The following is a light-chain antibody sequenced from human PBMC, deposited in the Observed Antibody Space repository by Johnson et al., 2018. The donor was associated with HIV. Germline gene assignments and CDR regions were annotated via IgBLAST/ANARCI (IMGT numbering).Light chain of an antibody. CDR1: SSNIGNNF. Sequence: QPVLTQPPSVSAAPGQKVTISYSGSSSNIGNNFVSWYQQLPGTAPKLLIYANNKRPSGLADRFSGSKSGTSATLGITGTHTGDEADYYCGTWDSSLSAYVVGTGTKVTVL. CDR2: ANN. V-gene: IGLV1-51*02. CDR3: GTWDSSLSAYV. J-gene: IGLJ1*01.